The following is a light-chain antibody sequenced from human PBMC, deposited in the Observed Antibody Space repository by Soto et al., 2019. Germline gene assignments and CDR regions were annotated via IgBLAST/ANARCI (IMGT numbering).Light chain of an antibody. Sequence: DIQMTQSPSTLSASVGDRVTSTCRASQSISSWLAWYQQKPGKAPKLLIYDASSLESGVPSRFSGSASGTAFPLTIGSLPPDDFATYYCQQYNSYPWTFGQGTKV. CDR1: QSISSW. CDR2: DAS. J-gene: IGKJ1*01. V-gene: IGKV1-5*01. CDR3: QQYNSYPWT.